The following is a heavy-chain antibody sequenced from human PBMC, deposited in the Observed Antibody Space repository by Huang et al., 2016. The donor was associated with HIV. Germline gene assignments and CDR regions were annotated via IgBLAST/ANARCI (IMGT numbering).Heavy chain of an antibody. D-gene: IGHD1-26*01. CDR2: INPNSGAT. J-gene: IGHJ1*01. CDR1: GYTFIDYY. V-gene: IGHV1-2*02. CDR3: ARGGTYHDEYFQH. Sequence: QVQLVQSGAEVKKPGASVRVSCKTSGYTFIDYYMQWVRQAPGQGLEWRGWINPNSGATDYAQKFQDRVTMTRDTSINTTYMELNRLTSDDTAVYYCARGGTYHDEYFQHWGQGTLVTVSS.